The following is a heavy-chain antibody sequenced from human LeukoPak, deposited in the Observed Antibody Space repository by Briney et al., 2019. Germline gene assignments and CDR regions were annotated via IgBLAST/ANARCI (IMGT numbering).Heavy chain of an antibody. J-gene: IGHJ4*02. CDR1: GITLSNYG. CDR2: ISDSGGRT. Sequence: GGSLRLSCAVSGITLSNYGMSWVRQAPGKGLEWVAGISDSGGRTNYADSVKGRFTISRDNAKNSLYLQMNSLRAEDTAVYYCARDGSGHYGFDYWGQGTLVTVSS. CDR3: ARDGSGHYGFDY. V-gene: IGHV3-23*01. D-gene: IGHD3-3*01.